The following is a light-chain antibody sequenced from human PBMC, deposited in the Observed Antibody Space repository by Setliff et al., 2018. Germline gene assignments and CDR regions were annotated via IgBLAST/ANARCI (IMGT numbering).Light chain of an antibody. Sequence: QSVLTQPRSVSGSPGQSVTISCTGTTSDVGTYDFVSWYQEHPGKAPKLIIYDVTKRPSGVPDRFSGSKSGDTASLTISGLQADDEADYFCCSYAASYNPYVFGSGTKVTVL. CDR1: TSDVGTYDF. V-gene: IGLV2-11*01. J-gene: IGLJ1*01. CDR3: CSYAASYNPYV. CDR2: DVT.